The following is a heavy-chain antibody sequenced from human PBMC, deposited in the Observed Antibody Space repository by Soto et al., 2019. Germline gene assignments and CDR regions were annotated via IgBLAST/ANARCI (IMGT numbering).Heavy chain of an antibody. CDR2: IYYSGST. V-gene: IGHV4-59*08. CDR1: AGSISSYY. J-gene: IGHJ4*02. D-gene: IGHD3-3*01. Sequence: QVQLQESGPGLVKPSETLSLTCTVSAGSISSYYWSWIRQPPGKGLEWIGYIYYSGSTSYNPSLKRRVPISVDTSKNQFSLKLSSVTAADTAVYYCARRWSGWTFDYWGQGTLVTVSS. CDR3: ARRWSGWTFDY.